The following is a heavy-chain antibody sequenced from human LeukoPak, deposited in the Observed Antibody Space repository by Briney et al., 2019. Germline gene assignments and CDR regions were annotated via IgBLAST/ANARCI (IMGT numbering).Heavy chain of an antibody. V-gene: IGHV1-46*01. CDR2: INPSGGST. J-gene: IGHJ5*02. CDR1: GYTFTSYY. CDR3: ARTPSYLSGSYQTAEFDP. D-gene: IGHD1-26*01. Sequence: ASVKASCKASGYTFTSYYMHWVRQAPGQGLEWMGIINPSGGSTSYAQKFQGRVTMTRDTSTSTVYMELSSQRSEDTAVYYCARTPSYLSGSYQTAEFDPWGQGTLVTVSS.